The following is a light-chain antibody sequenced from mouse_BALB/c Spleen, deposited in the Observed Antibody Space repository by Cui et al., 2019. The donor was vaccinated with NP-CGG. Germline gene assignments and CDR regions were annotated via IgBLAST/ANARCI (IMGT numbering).Light chain of an antibody. CDR1: TGAVTTSNY. V-gene: IGLV1*01. CDR2: GTN. Sequence: QAVVTQEPALTTSPGGTVTLTCRSSTGAVTTSNYANWVQEKPDHLFTGLIGGTNNRAPGVPARFSGSLIGDKAALTITGAQTEDEAIYFCALWYSNHWVFGGGTKLTVL. J-gene: IGLJ1*01. CDR3: ALWYSNHWV.